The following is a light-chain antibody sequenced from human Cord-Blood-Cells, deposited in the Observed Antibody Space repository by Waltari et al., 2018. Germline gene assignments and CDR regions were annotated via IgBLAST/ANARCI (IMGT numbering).Light chain of an antibody. J-gene: IGKJ4*01. CDR1: QSISSY. CDR2: APS. V-gene: IGKV1-39*01. CDR3: QQSYSTPLT. Sequence: DIQMTQSPSPLSASAGDRVTITCRASQSISSYLNWYQQKPGKAPKLLIYAPSSLQSGVPSRFSGSGSGTDFTLTISSLQPEDFATYYCQQSYSTPLTFGGGTKVEIK.